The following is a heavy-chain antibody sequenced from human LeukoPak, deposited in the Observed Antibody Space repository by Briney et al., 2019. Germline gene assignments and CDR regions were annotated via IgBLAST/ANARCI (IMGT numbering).Heavy chain of an antibody. V-gene: IGHV3-23*01. CDR3: VQEGPRGLAFDI. CDR1: RVTPTTDV. Sequence: SLCLSCALSRVTPTTDVISWVRHAPGDVPGWVSSISGSGGGTNYAASVKGRFAIYRDNSKNTLYLQMNSLRAEDTAVYYCVQEGPRGLAFDIWGQGTKVTVSS. CDR2: ISGSGGGT. J-gene: IGHJ3*02.